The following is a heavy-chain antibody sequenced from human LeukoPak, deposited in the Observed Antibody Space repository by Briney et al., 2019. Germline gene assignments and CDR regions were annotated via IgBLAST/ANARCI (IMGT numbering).Heavy chain of an antibody. J-gene: IGHJ5*02. D-gene: IGHD2-2*01. CDR3: ARDLEVEYQLLPTNWFDP. CDR1: GYTFTTNG. Sequence: ASVKVSCKASGYTFTTNGISWVRQAPGQGLEWMGRINPNSGGTNYAQKFQGRVTMTRDTSISTAYMELSRLRSDDTAVYYCARDLEVEYQLLPTNWFDPWGQGTLVTVSS. CDR2: INPNSGGT. V-gene: IGHV1-2*06.